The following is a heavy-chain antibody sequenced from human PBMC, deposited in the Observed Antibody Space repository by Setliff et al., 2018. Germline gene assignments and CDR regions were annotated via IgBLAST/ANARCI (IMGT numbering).Heavy chain of an antibody. D-gene: IGHD2-15*01. CDR3: ARGEHIVSGDFYHYIDV. CDR2: INPNSGDT. J-gene: IGHJ6*03. V-gene: IGHV1-2*02. CDR1: GNTFTGYY. Sequence: ASVKVSCKASGNTFTGYYIHWLRQAPGQGLEWMGCINPNSGDTTFAQKFQGRVTITRDTSISTAYMELRRLKSDDTAVYYCARGEHIVSGDFYHYIDVWGKGTTVTVSS.